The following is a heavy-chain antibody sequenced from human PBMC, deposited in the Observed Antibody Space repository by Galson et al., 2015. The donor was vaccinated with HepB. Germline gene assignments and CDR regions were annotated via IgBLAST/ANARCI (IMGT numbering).Heavy chain of an antibody. D-gene: IGHD4-17*01. J-gene: IGHJ2*01. Sequence: SLRLSCAASGFNFNNYWMSWFRQAPGKGLEWVANIKQDGSEEYYVASVKGRFTISRDNAKNSVYLQMNSLRDEDTAVYYCARDRRWPDFGDGYCSVWGRGTLVTVAS. CDR3: ARDRRWPDFGDGYCSV. CDR1: GFNFNNYW. CDR2: IKQDGSEE. V-gene: IGHV3-7*01.